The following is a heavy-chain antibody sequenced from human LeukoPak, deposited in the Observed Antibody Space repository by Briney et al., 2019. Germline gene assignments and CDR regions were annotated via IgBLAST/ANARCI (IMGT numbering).Heavy chain of an antibody. D-gene: IGHD6-19*01. CDR1: GFTFDDYA. CDR3: AKDKVFGYSSGTVGFDY. J-gene: IGHJ4*02. Sequence: HPGRSLRLSCAASGFTFDDYAMHWVRQARGKGLEWGSGISWNSGSIGYADSVKGRFTLSRDNAKNSLYLQRNSLRAEDTALYYGAKDKVFGYSSGTVGFDYWGQGTLVTVSS. CDR2: ISWNSGSI. V-gene: IGHV3-9*01.